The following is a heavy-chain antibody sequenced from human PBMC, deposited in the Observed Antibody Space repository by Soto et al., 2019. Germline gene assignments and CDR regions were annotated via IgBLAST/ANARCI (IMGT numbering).Heavy chain of an antibody. Sequence: QVQLVESGGGVVQPGRSLRLSCAASGFTFRSYGMHWVREATGKGLEWVAVISYDGSSKYYADSVKGRFTISRDNSKKTLYLQMNSLRAEDTAVYCCGRDRTARAPWCDYWGQRRLVTVSS. J-gene: IGHJ4*02. D-gene: IGHD2-8*02. CDR3: GRDRTARAPWCDY. CDR2: ISYDGSSK. V-gene: IGHV3-30-3*01. CDR1: GFTFRSYG.